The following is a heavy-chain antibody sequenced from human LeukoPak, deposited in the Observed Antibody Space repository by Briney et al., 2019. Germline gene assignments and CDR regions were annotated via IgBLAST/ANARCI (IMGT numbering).Heavy chain of an antibody. CDR3: AKDGGMKSSSGYCSSTSCYTYYYYGMDV. CDR2: ISYDGSNK. V-gene: IGHV3-30*18. J-gene: IGHJ6*02. D-gene: IGHD2-2*02. CDR1: GYTFTSYY. Sequence: SCKASGYTFTSYYMHWVRQAPGKGLEWVAVISYDGSNKYYADSVKGRFTISRDNSKNTLYLQMNSLRAEDTAVYYCAKDGGMKSSSGYCSSTSCYTYYYYGMDVWGQGTTVTVSS.